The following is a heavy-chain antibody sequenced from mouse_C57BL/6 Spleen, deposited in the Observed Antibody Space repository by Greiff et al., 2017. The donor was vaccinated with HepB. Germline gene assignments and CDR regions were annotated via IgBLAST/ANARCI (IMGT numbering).Heavy chain of an antibody. D-gene: IGHD3-2*02. CDR1: GYTFTSYW. Sequence: QVQLQQPGAELVKPGASVKLSCKASGYTFTSYWMHWVKQRPGQGLEWIGMIHPNSGSTNYNEKFKSKATLTVDKSSSTAYMQLSSLTSEDSAVYYCASQTAQAKAYYFDYWGQGTTLTVSS. CDR3: ASQTAQAKAYYFDY. V-gene: IGHV1-64*01. CDR2: IHPNSGST. J-gene: IGHJ2*01.